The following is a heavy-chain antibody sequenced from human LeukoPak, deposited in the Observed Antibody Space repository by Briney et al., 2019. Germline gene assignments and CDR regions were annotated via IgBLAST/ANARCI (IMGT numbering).Heavy chain of an antibody. Sequence: SETLSLTCTVFGGSISSYYWSWIRQPPGKGLEWIGYIYYSGSTNYNPSLKSRVTISVDTSKNQFSLKLSSVTAADTAVYYCAREAGYSSAWYFDYWGQGTLVTVSS. CDR1: GGSISSYY. V-gene: IGHV4-59*01. D-gene: IGHD6-19*01. CDR3: AREAGYSSAWYFDY. CDR2: IYYSGST. J-gene: IGHJ4*02.